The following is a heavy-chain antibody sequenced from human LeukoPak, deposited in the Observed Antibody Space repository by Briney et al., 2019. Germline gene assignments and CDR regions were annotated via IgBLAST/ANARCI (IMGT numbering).Heavy chain of an antibody. J-gene: IGHJ4*02. CDR1: GFTFSSYG. D-gene: IGHD1-26*01. Sequence: GGSLRLSCAASGFTFSSYGMHWVRQAPGKGLEGVAVISYDGSNKYYADSVKGRFTISRDNSKNTLYLQMNSLRAEDTAVYYCAKARWELPFDYWGQGTLVTVSS. V-gene: IGHV3-30*18. CDR2: ISYDGSNK. CDR3: AKARWELPFDY.